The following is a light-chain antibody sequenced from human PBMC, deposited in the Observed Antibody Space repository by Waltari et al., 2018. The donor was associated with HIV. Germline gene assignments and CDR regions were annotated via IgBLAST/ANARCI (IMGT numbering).Light chain of an antibody. V-gene: IGLV2-11*01. CDR1: SSEVGGYTY. CDR3: CSYAGSYTYV. Sequence: QSALPQPRSVSGSPGQSVTISCTGTSSEVGGYTYVSWYQQHPGKAPKLMIYDVTQRPSGVPDRFSGSKSGNTASLTISGLQAEDEADYYCCSYAGSYTYVFGTGTKVTVL. CDR2: DVT. J-gene: IGLJ1*01.